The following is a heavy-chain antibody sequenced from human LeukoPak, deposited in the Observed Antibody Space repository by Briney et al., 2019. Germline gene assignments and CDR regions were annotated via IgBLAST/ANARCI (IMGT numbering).Heavy chain of an antibody. V-gene: IGHV3-23*01. Sequence: GGSLRLSCAASGFTFNIYAMAWVRLAPGKGLEWVLTVSASGDNTYYVDCVKGRFTISRDNSKSTLSLQMNSLRNEDTGVYYCAKVLAGYSYGSYDCWGQGTLVTVSS. CDR3: AKVLAGYSYGSYDC. CDR2: VSASGDNT. D-gene: IGHD5-18*01. J-gene: IGHJ4*02. CDR1: GFTFNIYA.